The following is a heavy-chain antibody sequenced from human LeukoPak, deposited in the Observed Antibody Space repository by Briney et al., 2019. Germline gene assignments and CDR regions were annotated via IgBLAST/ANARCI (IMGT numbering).Heavy chain of an antibody. CDR3: ARSIVVVPVYYFDY. CDR1: GFTFSSYS. Sequence: PGGSLRLSCAASGFTFSSYSMNWVCQAPGKGLEWVSSISSSSSYIYYADSVKGRFTISRDNAKNSLYLQMNSLRAEDTAVYYCARSIVVVPVYYFDYWGQGTLVTVSS. V-gene: IGHV3-21*01. CDR2: ISSSSSYI. J-gene: IGHJ4*02. D-gene: IGHD3-22*01.